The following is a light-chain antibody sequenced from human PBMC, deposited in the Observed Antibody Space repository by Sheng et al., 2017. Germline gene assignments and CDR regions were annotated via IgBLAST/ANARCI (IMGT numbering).Light chain of an antibody. J-gene: IGKJ2*02. CDR2: DAS. V-gene: IGKV3-11*01. CDR1: QSVDTY. Sequence: EIVLTQSPVTLSLSPGERATLSCRASQSVDTYLAWYQQKPGQAPRLFIYDASNRATGIPARFSGSGSGTDFTLTISSLQSEDFATYYCQQYNNWPPWTFGQGTKLEIK. CDR3: QQYNNWPPWT.